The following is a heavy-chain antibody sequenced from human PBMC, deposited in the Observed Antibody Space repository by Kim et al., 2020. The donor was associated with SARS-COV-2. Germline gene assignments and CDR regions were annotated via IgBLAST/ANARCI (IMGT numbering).Heavy chain of an antibody. CDR3: ARERMASNDY. CDR2: INSDGSST. CDR1: GFIFSNYW. J-gene: IGHJ4*02. V-gene: IGHV3-74*01. Sequence: GGSLRLSCAASGFIFSNYWMHWVRQAPGKGLVWVSRINSDGSSTGYAGSVRGRFTISRDNAKNTLYLQMNSLRAEDTAVYYCARERMASNDYWGQGTLVTVSS.